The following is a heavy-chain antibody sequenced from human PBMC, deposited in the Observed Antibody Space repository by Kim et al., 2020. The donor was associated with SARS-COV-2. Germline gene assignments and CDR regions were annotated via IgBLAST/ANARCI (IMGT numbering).Heavy chain of an antibody. CDR2: VFYRGKT. Sequence: SETLSLTCTVSGGSISSSSYYWGWIRQPPGKGLEWLGSVFYRGKTNYNSSLKSRVTIFVDTSKTQFSLKVTSVTATDTAVYFCARRFDYAGYNGRFDPWGQGILVTVSS. CDR3: ARRFDYAGYNGRFDP. J-gene: IGHJ5*02. V-gene: IGHV4-39*01. CDR1: GGSISSSSYY. D-gene: IGHD3-16*01.